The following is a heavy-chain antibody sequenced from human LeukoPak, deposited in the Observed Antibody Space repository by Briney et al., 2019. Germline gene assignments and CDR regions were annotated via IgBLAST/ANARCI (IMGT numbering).Heavy chain of an antibody. Sequence: ASVKVSCKASGYTFTGYYMHWVRQAPGQGLEWMGWINPNSGGTNYAQKFQGRVTMTRDTSINTAYVELSRLRSDDTAVYYCARHYGSGTYSVYWGQGTLVTVSS. CDR2: INPNSGGT. CDR1: GYTFTGYY. V-gene: IGHV1-2*02. J-gene: IGHJ4*02. D-gene: IGHD3-10*01. CDR3: ARHYGSGTYSVY.